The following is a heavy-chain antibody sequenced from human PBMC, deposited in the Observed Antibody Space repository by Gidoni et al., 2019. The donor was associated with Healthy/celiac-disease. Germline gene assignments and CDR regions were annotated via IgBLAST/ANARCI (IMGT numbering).Heavy chain of an antibody. CDR3: ARRRGYSYGYVDY. CDR1: GGSISSSSYY. V-gene: IGHV4-39*01. Sequence: QLQLQESGPGLVKPSATLSLTCTVSGGSISSSSYYWGWIRQPPGKGLEWIGSIYYSGSTYYNPSLKSRVTISVDTSKNQFSLKRSSVTAADTAVYYCARRRGYSYGYVDYWGQGTLVTVSS. J-gene: IGHJ4*02. D-gene: IGHD5-18*01. CDR2: IYYSGST.